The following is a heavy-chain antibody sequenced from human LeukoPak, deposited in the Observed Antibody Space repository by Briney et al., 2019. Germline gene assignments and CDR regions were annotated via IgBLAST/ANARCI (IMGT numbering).Heavy chain of an antibody. CDR3: ARDRVRSGGATPGY. CDR1: GFTFSSYA. CDR2: ISYDGSNK. Sequence: GGSLRLSCAASGFTFSSYAMHWVRQAPGKGLEWVAVISYDGSNKYYADPVKGRFTISRDNSKNTLYLQMNSLRAEDTAVYYCARDRVRSGGATPGYWGQGTLVTVSS. V-gene: IGHV3-30-3*01. J-gene: IGHJ4*02. D-gene: IGHD1-26*01.